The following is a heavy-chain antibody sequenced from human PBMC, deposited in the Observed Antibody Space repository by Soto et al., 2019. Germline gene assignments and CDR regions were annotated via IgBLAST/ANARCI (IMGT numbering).Heavy chain of an antibody. CDR1: GFTFSSYS. CDR2: ISYTGGSTI. V-gene: IGHV3-48*01. Sequence: EVQLVESGGGLVQPGGSLRLSCAASGFTFSSYSINWIRQAPGKGLELVSFISYTGGSTIYYADSVKGRFTISRDNAKNAVYLQMNSLRAEDTALYYCVRDVGYCSGGGCHAWFDPWGQGTLVTVSS. D-gene: IGHD2-8*02. J-gene: IGHJ5*02. CDR3: VRDVGYCSGGGCHAWFDP.